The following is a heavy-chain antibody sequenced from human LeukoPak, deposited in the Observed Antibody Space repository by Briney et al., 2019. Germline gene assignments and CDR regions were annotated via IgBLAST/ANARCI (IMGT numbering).Heavy chain of an antibody. V-gene: IGHV3-7*01. Sequence: HPGGSLRLSCAASGFTFSSYWMSWVRQAPGKGLEWVANIKQDGSEKYYVDSVKGRFTISRDNAKNSLYLQMNSLRAEDTAVYYCAKDLRGYSNSYYFDYWGQGILATVSS. CDR2: IKQDGSEK. CDR3: AKDLRGYSNSYYFDY. CDR1: GFTFSSYW. J-gene: IGHJ4*02. D-gene: IGHD4-11*01.